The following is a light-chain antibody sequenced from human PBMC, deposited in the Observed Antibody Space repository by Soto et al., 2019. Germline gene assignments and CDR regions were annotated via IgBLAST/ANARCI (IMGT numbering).Light chain of an antibody. CDR3: QQFNDWPPYT. CDR2: GAS. CDR1: QSVSSN. J-gene: IGKJ2*01. Sequence: EIVMTQSPATLSVSPGERATLSSRASQSVSSNLAWYQQKPGQAPRLVIYGASTRATDIPARFSGSGSGTDFTLTISSLQSEDFAVYYCQQFNDWPPYTFGQGTKLEIK. V-gene: IGKV3-15*01.